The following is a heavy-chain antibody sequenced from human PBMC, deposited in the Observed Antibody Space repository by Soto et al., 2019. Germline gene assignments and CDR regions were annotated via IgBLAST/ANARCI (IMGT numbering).Heavy chain of an antibody. CDR1: GFSFNSFF. Sequence: GGSLRLSCEASGFSFNSFFMHWVRQGPGKGLEWVSRISNDGTGTTYADSVQGRFTVSRDNSKTTVYLQMDRLRPEDTAVYFCVRDQDSRGYSVFNLWGQGTQVTVSS. V-gene: IGHV3-74*01. CDR3: VRDQDSRGYSVFNL. J-gene: IGHJ5*02. D-gene: IGHD3-22*01. CDR2: ISNDGTGT.